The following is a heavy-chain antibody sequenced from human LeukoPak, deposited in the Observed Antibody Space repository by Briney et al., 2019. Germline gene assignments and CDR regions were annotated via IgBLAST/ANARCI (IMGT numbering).Heavy chain of an antibody. J-gene: IGHJ6*04. CDR1: GFRFSSYS. CDR3: ARDPSMVRGVKELDV. CDR2: ISSSSSYI. V-gene: IGHV3-21*01. D-gene: IGHD3-10*01. Sequence: GGSLRLSCAASGFRFSSYSMNWVRQAPGKGLEWVSSISSSSSYIYYADSVKGRFTISRDNAKNSLYLQMNSLRAEDTAVYYCARDPSMVRGVKELDVWGKGTTVTVSS.